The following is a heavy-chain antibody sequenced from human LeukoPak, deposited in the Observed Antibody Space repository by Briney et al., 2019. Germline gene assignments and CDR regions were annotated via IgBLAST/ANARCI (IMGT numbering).Heavy chain of an antibody. CDR1: GYTFTSYG. Sequence: GASVKVSCKASGYTFTSYGISWVRQAPGQGLEWMGWISAYNGNTNYAQKLQGRVTMTRDTSISTAYMELSSLRSDDTAVYYCARDLLFNWFDPWGQGTLVTVSS. D-gene: IGHD3-10*01. CDR3: ARDLLFNWFDP. J-gene: IGHJ5*02. V-gene: IGHV1-18*01. CDR2: ISAYNGNT.